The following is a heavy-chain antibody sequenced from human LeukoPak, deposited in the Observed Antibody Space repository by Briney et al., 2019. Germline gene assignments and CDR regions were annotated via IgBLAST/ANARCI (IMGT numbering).Heavy chain of an antibody. CDR1: GASIRSSY. CDR2: IYYTGSTNY. CDR3: ARHGPRRDGYNYDY. Sequence: SETLSLTCTVSGASIRSSYWSWIRQPPGKGLECIGYIYYTGSTNYNYNPSLKSRVTISVDTSKNQFSLKLSSVTAADTAVYYCARHGPRRDGYNYDYWGPGTLVTVSS. V-gene: IGHV4-59*08. J-gene: IGHJ4*02. D-gene: IGHD5-24*01.